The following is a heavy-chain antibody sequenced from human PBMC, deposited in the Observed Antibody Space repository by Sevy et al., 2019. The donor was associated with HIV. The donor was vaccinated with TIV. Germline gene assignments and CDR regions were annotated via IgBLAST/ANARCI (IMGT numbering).Heavy chain of an antibody. V-gene: IGHV4-59*11. CDR1: GGSITSLY. D-gene: IGHD1-26*01. CDR2: IYYNGHI. CDR3: AGENAWGRGYS. J-gene: IGHJ4*02. Sequence: SETLSLTCTVSGGSITSLYWNWIRQPPGKGLEWIANIYYNGHINYNPSLKSGVTLSLDTSQNQFSLRLSSVTAADTAMYYCAGENAWGRGYSWGQGTLVTVSS.